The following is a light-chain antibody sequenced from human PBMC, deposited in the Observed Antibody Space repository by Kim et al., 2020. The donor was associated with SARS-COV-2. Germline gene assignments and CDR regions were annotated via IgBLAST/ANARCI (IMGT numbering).Light chain of an antibody. CDR2: GAS. CDR1: QSVSSN. J-gene: IGKJ2*01. Sequence: EIVMTQSPATLSVSPGERATLSCRASQSVSSNLAWYQQKPGQAPRLLIYGASTRATGIPARFSGSGSGTEFTLTISSLQSEDFAVYYCHEYNNWHAFGQRTKREI. V-gene: IGKV3-15*01. CDR3: HEYNNWHA.